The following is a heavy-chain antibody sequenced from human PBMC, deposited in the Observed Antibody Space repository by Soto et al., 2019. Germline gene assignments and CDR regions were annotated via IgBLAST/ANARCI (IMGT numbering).Heavy chain of an antibody. Sequence: QVQLVQSGAAVTESGASVTVSCKASGYVFTSYGISWVRQAPGQGLEWMGWITIYNGNTNYAQKFQDRVAMTTDTSTATAYMGLRNLTSDDTAVYYCGRVAAARTGWYFETGGQGTLVTVSS. CDR2: ITIYNGNT. CDR1: GYVFTSYG. CDR3: GRVAAARTGWYFET. J-gene: IGHJ4*02. D-gene: IGHD6-13*01. V-gene: IGHV1-18*04.